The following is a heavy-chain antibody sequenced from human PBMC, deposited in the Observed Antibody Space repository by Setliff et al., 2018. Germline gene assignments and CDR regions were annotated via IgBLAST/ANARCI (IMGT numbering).Heavy chain of an antibody. CDR1: GGSISSSSYY. CDR2: IYYSGST. D-gene: IGHD3-10*01. CDR3: AREKGLRGVGWLDP. Sequence: SETLSLTCTVSGGSISSSSYYWGWIRQPPGKGLEWIGSIYYSGSTYYNPSLKSRVTISVDTSKNQFSLKLSSVTAADTAVYYCAREKGLRGVGWLDPWGLGTLVTVSS. V-gene: IGHV4-39*07. J-gene: IGHJ5*02.